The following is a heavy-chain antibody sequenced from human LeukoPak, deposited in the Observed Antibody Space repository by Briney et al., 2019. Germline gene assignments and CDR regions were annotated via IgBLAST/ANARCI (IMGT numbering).Heavy chain of an antibody. CDR3: ARDFKWFGESYHYYYMDV. V-gene: IGHV4-4*07. D-gene: IGHD3-10*01. CDR2: IYTSGST. CDR1: GGSFSSYY. Sequence: SETLSLTCAVYGGSFSSYYWSWIRQPAGKGLEWIGRIYTSGSTNYNPSLKSRVTMSVDTSKNQFSLKLSSVTAADTAVYYCARDFKWFGESYHYYYMDVWGKGTTVTVSS. J-gene: IGHJ6*03.